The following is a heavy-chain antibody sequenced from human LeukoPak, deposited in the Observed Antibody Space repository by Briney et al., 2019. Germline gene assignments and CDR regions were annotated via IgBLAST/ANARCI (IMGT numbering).Heavy chain of an antibody. CDR2: ISDTGGST. CDR1: GFTFNTYA. D-gene: IGHD3-9*01. V-gene: IGHV3-23*01. J-gene: IGHJ4*02. Sequence: PGGSLRLSCAASGFTFNTYAMSWVRQAPGKGLEWVSSISDTGGSTYYADSVRGRFTISRDNSKSTLYLQMNSLRAEDTAIYYCAKDRMTGLRKFDYWGQGTLVTVSS. CDR3: AKDRMTGLRKFDY.